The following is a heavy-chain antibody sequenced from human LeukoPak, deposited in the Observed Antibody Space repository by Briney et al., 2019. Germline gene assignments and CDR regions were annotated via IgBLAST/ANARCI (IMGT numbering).Heavy chain of an antibody. J-gene: IGHJ4*02. CDR2: ISSSSSTV. Sequence: GGSLRLSCAASGFTFSSYSMNWVRQAPGKGLEWVSYISSSSSTVYYADSVKGRFTISRDNAKNSLYLQMNSLRAEDTAVYYCARDRPGLETPLVGDYWGQGTLVTVSS. CDR1: GFTFSSYS. D-gene: IGHD2-15*01. CDR3: ARDRPGLETPLVGDY. V-gene: IGHV3-48*01.